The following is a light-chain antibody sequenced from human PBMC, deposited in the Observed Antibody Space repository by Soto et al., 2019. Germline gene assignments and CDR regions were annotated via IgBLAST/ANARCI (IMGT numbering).Light chain of an antibody. J-gene: IGLJ3*02. CDR3: GSYAGSYTWV. CDR2: DVS. V-gene: IGLV2-11*01. CDR1: SSDVGGYNY. Sequence: QSALTQPRSVSGSPGQSVTLSCTGTSSDVGGYNYVSWYQQHPGKAPKLMIYDVSKRPSGVPDRFSGSKSGNTAALNISGLHAEDEADYYCGSYAGSYTWVFGGGTKLTVL.